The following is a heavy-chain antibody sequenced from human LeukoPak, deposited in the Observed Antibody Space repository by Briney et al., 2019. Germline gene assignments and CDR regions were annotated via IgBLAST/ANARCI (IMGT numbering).Heavy chain of an antibody. CDR2: ISDRGSRT. D-gene: IGHD3-10*01. CDR1: GITLSNYG. Sequence: GWSLRLSCAVSGITLSNYGMSWVRQAPGKGLEWVAGISDRGSRTNYADSVKGRFTISTDHPKNTLNLQMNSLRAEDTAVYYCASPMSGFDYWGQGTLVTVSS. V-gene: IGHV3-23*01. CDR3: ASPMSGFDY. J-gene: IGHJ4*02.